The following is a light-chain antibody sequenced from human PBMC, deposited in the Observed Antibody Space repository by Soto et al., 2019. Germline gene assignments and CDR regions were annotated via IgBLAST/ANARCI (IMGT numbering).Light chain of an antibody. Sequence: QSALTQPPSASGPPGQSVTISCTGTSSDVGGYNYVSWYQQHPGKAPTLMIYEVSKRPSGVPDRFSGSKSGNTASLTVSGLQAEDEADYYCSSYAGSKGVFGGGTQLTVL. V-gene: IGLV2-8*01. J-gene: IGLJ2*01. CDR1: SSDVGGYNY. CDR2: EVS. CDR3: SSYAGSKGV.